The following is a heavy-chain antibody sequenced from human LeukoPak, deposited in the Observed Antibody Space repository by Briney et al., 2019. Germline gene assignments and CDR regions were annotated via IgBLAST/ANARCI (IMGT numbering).Heavy chain of an antibody. J-gene: IGHJ3*02. D-gene: IGHD3-22*01. CDR1: GYTFTSYG. V-gene: IGHV1-18*01. CDR3: ARDLFPLRKIVVVSNDAFDT. CDR2: ISAYNGNT. Sequence: ASVKVSCKASGYTFTSYGISWVRQAPGQGLEWMGWISAYNGNTNYAQKLQGRVTMTTDTSTSTAYMELRSLRSDDTAVYYCARDLFPLRKIVVVSNDAFDTWGQGTMVTVSS.